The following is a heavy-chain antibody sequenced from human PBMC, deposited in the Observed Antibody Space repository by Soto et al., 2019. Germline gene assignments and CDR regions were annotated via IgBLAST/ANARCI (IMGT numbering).Heavy chain of an antibody. CDR1: GYTFTGYY. J-gene: IGHJ4*02. CDR3: ARGPRNWGFDY. Sequence: GASVKVSCKASGYTFTGYYMHWVRQAPGQGLEWMGWMNPNSGTTGYAQKFQGRVTLTRDTSISTAYMKLSGLRSEDTAVYYCARGPRNWGFDYWGQGTPVTVS. D-gene: IGHD7-27*01. V-gene: IGHV1-8*02. CDR2: MNPNSGTT.